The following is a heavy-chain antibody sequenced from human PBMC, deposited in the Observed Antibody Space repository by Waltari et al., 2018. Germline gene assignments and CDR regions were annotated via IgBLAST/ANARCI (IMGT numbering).Heavy chain of an antibody. Sequence: QVQLQQWGAGLLKPSETLSLTCAVYGGSFSGYYWSWIRQPPGKGLVWIGEINHSGSTNYNPSLKSRVTISVDTSKNQFSLKLSSVTAADTAVYYCARGSLTEYGDYALDYWGQGTLVTVSS. CDR1: GGSFSGYY. CDR2: INHSGST. J-gene: IGHJ4*02. CDR3: ARGSLTEYGDYALDY. V-gene: IGHV4-34*01. D-gene: IGHD4-17*01.